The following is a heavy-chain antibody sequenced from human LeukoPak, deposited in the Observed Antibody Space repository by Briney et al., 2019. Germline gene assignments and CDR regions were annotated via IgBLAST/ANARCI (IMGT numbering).Heavy chain of an antibody. Sequence: SETLSLTCTVSGGSISSYYWSWIRQPPGKGLDWIGYIYYSGSTNYNPSLKSRVTISVDTSKNQFSLKLSSVTAVDTAVYYCARTLPGGDYVWGSYPWGQGTLVTVSS. CDR2: IYYSGST. J-gene: IGHJ5*02. CDR3: ARTLPGGDYVWGSYP. CDR1: GGSISSYY. V-gene: IGHV4-59*01. D-gene: IGHD3-16*01.